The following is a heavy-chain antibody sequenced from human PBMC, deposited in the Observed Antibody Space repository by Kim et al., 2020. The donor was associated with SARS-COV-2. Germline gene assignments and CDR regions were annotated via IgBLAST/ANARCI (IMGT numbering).Heavy chain of an antibody. Sequence: YSPSLQGLVTISADKSISTAYLQGSSLKASDTAMYYCARRAIAVAGTVDYWGQGTLVTVSS. V-gene: IGHV5-51*01. CDR3: ARRAIAVAGTVDY. D-gene: IGHD6-19*01. J-gene: IGHJ4*02.